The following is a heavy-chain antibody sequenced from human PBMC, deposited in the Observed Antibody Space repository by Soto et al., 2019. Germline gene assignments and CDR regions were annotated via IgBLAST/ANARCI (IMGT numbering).Heavy chain of an antibody. CDR1: GFTFSNYG. Sequence: GSLRLSCAASGFTFSNYGMNWVRQAPGKGLEWVAIISNDGSNKYDIESVRGRFTISRDNSKNMLFLQMNSLRVEDTAVYFCTKDGRFDSDGSLYYYYYGMDVWGQGTTVTVSS. CDR3: TKDGRFDSDGSLYYYYYGMDV. J-gene: IGHJ6*02. CDR2: ISNDGSNK. D-gene: IGHD2-15*01. V-gene: IGHV3-30*18.